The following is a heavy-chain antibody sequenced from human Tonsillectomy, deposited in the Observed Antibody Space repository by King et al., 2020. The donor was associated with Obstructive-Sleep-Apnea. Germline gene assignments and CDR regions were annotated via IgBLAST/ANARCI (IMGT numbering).Heavy chain of an antibody. CDR2: INPSGGGT. J-gene: IGHJ6*02. CDR3: AGGANDAPSMDV. V-gene: IGHV1-46*01. D-gene: IGHD2-2*01. CDR1: GYTFTSYY. Sequence: VQLVESGAEVKKPGAPVKVSCKASGYTFTSYYMHWVRQAPGQGLEWMGIINPSGGGTSYAQKFQGRVTMTRDTSTSTVYMELSSLRSEDTAVYYCAGGANDAPSMDVWGQGTTVTVSS.